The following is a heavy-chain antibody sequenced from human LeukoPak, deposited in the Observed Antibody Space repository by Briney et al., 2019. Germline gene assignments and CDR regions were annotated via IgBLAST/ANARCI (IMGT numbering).Heavy chain of an antibody. CDR1: GFTVSSNY. CDR2: IYSGGST. D-gene: IGHD5-18*01. CDR3: ARDTYSPYSYGYVPDYYYYYGMDV. Sequence: GGSLRLSCAASGFTVSSNYMSWVRQAPGKGLEWVSVIYSGGSTYYADSVKGRFTISRDNSKNTLYLQMNSLRAEDTAVYYCARDTYSPYSYGYVPDYYYYYGMDVWGQGTTVTVSS. V-gene: IGHV3-66*01. J-gene: IGHJ6*02.